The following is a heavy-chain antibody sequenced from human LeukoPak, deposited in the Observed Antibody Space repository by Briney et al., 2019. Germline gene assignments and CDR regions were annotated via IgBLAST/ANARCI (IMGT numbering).Heavy chain of an antibody. CDR1: GYTFTSYA. CDR3: ARDVTYDRNYYMDV. D-gene: IGHD5-12*01. CDR2: INAGNGNA. J-gene: IGHJ6*03. V-gene: IGHV1-3*03. Sequence: ASVKVSGKASGYTFTSYAMHWVRQAPGQRLEWMGWINAGNGNAKYSQEFQGRVTITRDTSASTAYMELSSLRSEDMAVYYCARDVTYDRNYYMDVWGKGTTVNVSS.